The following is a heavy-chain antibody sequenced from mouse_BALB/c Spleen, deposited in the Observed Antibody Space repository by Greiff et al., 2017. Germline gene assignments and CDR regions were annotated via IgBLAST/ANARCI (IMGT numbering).Heavy chain of an antibody. CDR3: TRGPLYYGSSYGYAMDY. CDR2: IYPGNSDT. CDR1: GYSFTSYW. J-gene: IGHJ4*01. V-gene: IGHV1-5*01. D-gene: IGHD1-1*01. Sequence: EVQLQQSGTVLARPGASVKMSCKASGYSFTSYWMHWVKQRPGQGLEWIGAIYPGNSDTSYNQKFKGKAKLTAVTSASTAYMELSSLTNEDSAVYYCTRGPLYYGSSYGYAMDYWGQGTSVTVSS.